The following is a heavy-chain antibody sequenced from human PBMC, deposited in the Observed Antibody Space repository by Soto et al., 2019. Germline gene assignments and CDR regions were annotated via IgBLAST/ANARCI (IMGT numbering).Heavy chain of an antibody. Sequence: HPGGSLRLSCAASGFTFSRYAMSWVRQAPGKGLEWVSAISGSGGSTYYADSVKGRFTISRDNSKNTLYLQMNSLRAEDTAVYYCAKGARIARYYYGMDVWGQGTTVTVSS. J-gene: IGHJ6*02. D-gene: IGHD2-15*01. CDR1: GFTFSRYA. CDR3: AKGARIARYYYGMDV. CDR2: ISGSGGST. V-gene: IGHV3-23*01.